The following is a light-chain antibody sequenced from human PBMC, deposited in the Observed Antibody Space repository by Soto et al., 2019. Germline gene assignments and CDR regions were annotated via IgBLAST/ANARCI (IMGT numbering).Light chain of an antibody. CDR1: QSLLFSSNNRNY. CDR2: CAC. Sequence: EMTQSPDSLSVSPGERATINCKSSQSLLFSSNNRNYLAWYQQKPGQPPKQLFYCACTRKSGVPDRFSGSGSGTDFTLTISGLQAEDVAVYYCQQYYSTTWTFGQGTKVDIK. CDR3: QQYYSTTWT. V-gene: IGKV4-1*01. J-gene: IGKJ1*01.